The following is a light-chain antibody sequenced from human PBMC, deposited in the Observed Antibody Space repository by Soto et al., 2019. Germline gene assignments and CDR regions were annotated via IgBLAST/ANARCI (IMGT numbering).Light chain of an antibody. CDR3: TSYAVGINVV. V-gene: IGLV2-8*01. CDR1: SSDVGYYNY. J-gene: IGLJ2*01. CDR2: EVN. Sequence: QSALTQPPSAFGSPGQSVTISCTGTSSDVGYYNYVSWYQQHPGKAPKLIIYEVNKRPSGVPDRFSGSKSGNTASLTVSGLQAEDEAEYYCTSYAVGINVVFGGGTKLTVL.